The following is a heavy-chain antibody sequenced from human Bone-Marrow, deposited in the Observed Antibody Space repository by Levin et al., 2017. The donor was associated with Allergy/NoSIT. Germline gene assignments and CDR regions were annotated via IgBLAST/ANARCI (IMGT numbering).Heavy chain of an antibody. CDR1: GYSFSSYW. J-gene: IGHJ5*02. D-gene: IGHD3-10*01. CDR2: IDPSDSYT. Sequence: GESLKISCKGSGYSFSSYWISWVRQMPGKGLEWMGRIDPSDSYTNYSPSFQGHVTISADNSITTAYLQWSSLKASDTAMYYCARQGGDSGSYYLPDPWGQGTLVTVSS. V-gene: IGHV5-10-1*01. CDR3: ARQGGDSGSYYLPDP.